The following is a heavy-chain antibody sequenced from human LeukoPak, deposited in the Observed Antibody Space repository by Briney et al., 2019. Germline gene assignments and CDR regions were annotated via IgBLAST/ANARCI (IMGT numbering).Heavy chain of an antibody. D-gene: IGHD3-22*01. V-gene: IGHV3-30*18. CDR2: ISYDGSNK. CDR3: AKDGYDSSGYKVLDY. CDR1: GFTFSSYG. J-gene: IGHJ4*02. Sequence: GGSLRLSCAASGFTFSSYGMPWVRQAPGKGLEWVAVISYDGSNKYYADSVKGRFTISRDNSKNTLYLQMNSLRAEDTAVYYCAKDGYDSSGYKVLDYWGQGTLVTVSS.